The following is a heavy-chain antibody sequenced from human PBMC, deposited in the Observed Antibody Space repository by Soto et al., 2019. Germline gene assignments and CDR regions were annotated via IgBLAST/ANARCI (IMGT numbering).Heavy chain of an antibody. J-gene: IGHJ4*02. V-gene: IGHV1-2*02. D-gene: IGHD2-2*01. CDR1: GYTFTGYY. Sequence: GASVNVSCKSSGYTFTGYYVHWVRQAPGQGLEWMGWINPNSGDTSYPQKFQGRVTMTRDTSTSTAYMELSRLRSDDTAVYYCARDGYCSSTRCYQDYWGQGTLVTVSS. CDR3: ARDGYCSSTRCYQDY. CDR2: INPNSGDT.